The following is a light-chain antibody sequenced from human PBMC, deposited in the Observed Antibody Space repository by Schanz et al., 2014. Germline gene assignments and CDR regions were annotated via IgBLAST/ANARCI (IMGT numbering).Light chain of an antibody. Sequence: EIVMTQSPATLSGSPGERATLSCRASQSVHRNYLAWHQQKPGQAPRLLIYGTSIRATGIPDRFSGSGSGTEFTLTISSLQSEDVAVYYCQQYFITPLTFGQGTEVEIK. V-gene: IGKV3D-15*01. CDR2: GTS. CDR3: QQYFITPLT. J-gene: IGKJ1*01. CDR1: QSVHRN.